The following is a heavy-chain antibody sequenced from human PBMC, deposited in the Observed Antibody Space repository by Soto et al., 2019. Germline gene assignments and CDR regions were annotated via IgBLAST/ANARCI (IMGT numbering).Heavy chain of an antibody. J-gene: IGHJ5*02. V-gene: IGHV4-39*01. CDR3: ARLPTGYPPWFDP. CDR1: GASISTNHHN. D-gene: IGHD3-9*01. CDR2: INYRGDT. Sequence: QVQLQGSGPGLVRPSETLSLTCTVSGASISTNHHNWAWVRQPPGQGLEGMGNINYRGDTYLNPSLGSRLSMSVDTSKNQCSLKLSSVTAADTAVYYCARLPTGYPPWFDPWGQGTLVTVSS.